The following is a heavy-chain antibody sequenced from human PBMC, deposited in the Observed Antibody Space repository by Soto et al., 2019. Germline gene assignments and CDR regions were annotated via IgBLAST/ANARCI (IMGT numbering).Heavy chain of an antibody. CDR3: ATGRGLPRDY. CDR2: INSDGTST. D-gene: IGHD2-15*01. Sequence: EVQLVESGGGLVQPGGSLRLSCAASGFTFSSSWMHWVRQAPGKGLVWVSRINSDGTSTSYADSVTGRFTISRANAKNALSLRMNRLRAEDTAVYYCATGRGLPRDYWGQGTLVTVSS. CDR1: GFTFSSSW. J-gene: IGHJ4*02. V-gene: IGHV3-74*01.